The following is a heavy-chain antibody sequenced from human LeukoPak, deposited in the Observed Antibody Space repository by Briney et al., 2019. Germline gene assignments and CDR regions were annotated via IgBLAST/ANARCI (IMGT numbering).Heavy chain of an antibody. CDR3: AELGITMIGGV. Sequence: PGGSLRLSCAASGFNFDDYVMSWVRQAPGKGLEWVSYISSSGSTIYYADSVKGRFTISRDNAKNSLYLQMNSLRAEDTAVYYCAELGITMIGGVWGKGTTVTVSS. CDR1: GFNFDDYV. CDR2: ISSSGSTI. D-gene: IGHD3-10*02. J-gene: IGHJ6*04. V-gene: IGHV3-48*03.